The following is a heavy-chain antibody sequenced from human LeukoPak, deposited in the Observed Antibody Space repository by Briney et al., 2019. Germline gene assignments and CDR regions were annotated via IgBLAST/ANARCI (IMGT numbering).Heavy chain of an antibody. CDR1: GGSISSYY. J-gene: IGHJ4*02. Sequence: SETLSLTCTVSGGSISSYYWNWIRQPAGKGLEWIGRIYTSGSTNYNPSLKSRVTMSVDTSKNQFSLKLSSVTAADTAVYYCARETHDYRFVPTNSNFDYWGQGALVTVSS. CDR2: IYTSGST. D-gene: IGHD4-11*01. V-gene: IGHV4-4*07. CDR3: ARETHDYRFVPTNSNFDY.